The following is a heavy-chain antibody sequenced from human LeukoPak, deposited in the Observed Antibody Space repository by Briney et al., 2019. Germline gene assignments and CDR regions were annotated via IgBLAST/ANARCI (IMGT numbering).Heavy chain of an antibody. J-gene: IGHJ4*02. V-gene: IGHV3-48*03. D-gene: IGHD6-19*01. CDR3: ARVAGYSSGWLAFDY. Sequence: GGSLRLSWAASGFTFSSYEMNWVRQAPGKGLEWVSYISSSGSTIYYADSVKGRFTISRDNAKNSLYLQMNSLRAEDTAVYYCARVAGYSSGWLAFDYWGQGTLVTVSS. CDR2: ISSSGSTI. CDR1: GFTFSSYE.